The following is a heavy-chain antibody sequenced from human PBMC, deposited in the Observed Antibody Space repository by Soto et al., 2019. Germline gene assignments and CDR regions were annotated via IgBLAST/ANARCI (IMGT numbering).Heavy chain of an antibody. CDR2: ITQDGSDK. V-gene: IGHV3-7*01. J-gene: IGHJ4*02. CDR3: ARDVWEETSTLDW. Sequence: EVQLVESGGDLVQPGGSLRLSCVASGFTFSSHYMSWVRQAPGKGLEWVADITQDGSDKFYVDSVKGRFTISRDNARNSLFLQMNSLRVEDTAVYYCARDVWEETSTLDWWGQGTLVTVSS. CDR1: GFTFSSHY. D-gene: IGHD2-2*01.